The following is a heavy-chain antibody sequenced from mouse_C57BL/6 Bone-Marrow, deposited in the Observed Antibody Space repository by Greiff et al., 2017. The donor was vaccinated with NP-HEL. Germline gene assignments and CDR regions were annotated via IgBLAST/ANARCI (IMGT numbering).Heavy chain of an antibody. CDR1: GYSITSGYY. D-gene: IGHD2-1*01. J-gene: IGHJ3*01. V-gene: IGHV3-6*01. Sequence: EVKLVESGPGLVKPSQSLSLTCSVTGYSITSGYYWNWIRQFPGNKLEWMGYISYDGSNNYNPSLKNRISITRDTSKNQFCLKLNAVTTEDTATYYCARGDYYGNYDWFAYWGQGTLVTVSA. CDR2: ISYDGSN. CDR3: ARGDYYGNYDWFAY.